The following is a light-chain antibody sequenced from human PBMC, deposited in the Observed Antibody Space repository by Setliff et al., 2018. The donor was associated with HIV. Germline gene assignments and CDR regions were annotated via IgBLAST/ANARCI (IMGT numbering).Light chain of an antibody. J-gene: IGLJ1*01. CDR1: TSDVGGYNY. CDR3: SSYAITNTLP. V-gene: IGLV2-14*01. CDR2: EVR. Sequence: QSALTQPASVSGSPGQSLTISCTGTTSDVGGYNYVSWYQQHPGKAPKLIIYEVRNRPSGVSVRFSGSKSGNTASLTISGLQADDEADYYCSSYAITNTLPFGTGTKVTVL.